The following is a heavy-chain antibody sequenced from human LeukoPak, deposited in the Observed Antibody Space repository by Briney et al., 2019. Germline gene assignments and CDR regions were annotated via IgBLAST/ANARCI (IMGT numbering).Heavy chain of an antibody. Sequence: SETLSLTCTVSGGSISRYYWSWIRQPPGKGLEWIGYIYYSGSTNYNPSLKSRVTISVDTSKNQFSLKLSSVTAADTAVYYCARRNYCDSSGFDYWGQGTLVTVSS. J-gene: IGHJ4*02. CDR2: IYYSGST. V-gene: IGHV4-59*01. CDR3: ARRNYCDSSGFDY. CDR1: GGSISRYY. D-gene: IGHD3-22*01.